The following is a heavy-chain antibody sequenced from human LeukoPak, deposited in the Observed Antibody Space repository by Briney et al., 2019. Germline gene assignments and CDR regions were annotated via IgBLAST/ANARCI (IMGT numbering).Heavy chain of an antibody. CDR3: VRGAYSSSWLNFDY. V-gene: IGHV3-30*04. D-gene: IGHD6-13*01. CDR2: IPYDGSNK. Sequence: GGSLRLSCAASGFTFSSYAMHWVRQAPGKGLEWVALIPYDGSNKYYADSVKGRFTVSRDNSKDTLYLQMNSLRAEDTAVYYCVRGAYSSSWLNFDYWGQGTLVTVSS. J-gene: IGHJ4*02. CDR1: GFTFSSYA.